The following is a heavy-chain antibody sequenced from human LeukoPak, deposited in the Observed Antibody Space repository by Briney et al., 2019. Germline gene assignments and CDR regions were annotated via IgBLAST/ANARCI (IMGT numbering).Heavy chain of an antibody. CDR3: ARVAYYSDSSGYFVY. J-gene: IGHJ4*02. CDR1: GYTFTGYY. Sequence: ASVKVSCKASGYTFTGYYMHWVRQAPGQGLEWMGWINPNSGGTNYAQKFQGRVTMTRDTSISTAYMELSRLRSDDTAVYYCARVAYYSDSSGYFVYWGQGTLVTVSS. D-gene: IGHD3-22*01. V-gene: IGHV1-2*02. CDR2: INPNSGGT.